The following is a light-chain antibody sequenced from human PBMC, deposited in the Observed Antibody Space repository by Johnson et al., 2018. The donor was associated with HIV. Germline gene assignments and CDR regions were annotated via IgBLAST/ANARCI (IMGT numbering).Light chain of an antibody. CDR2: DNN. CDR1: RSNIGDNF. J-gene: IGLJ1*01. CDR3: GTWDSSLTSYV. Sequence: QPVLTQPPSVSAAPGQKVTISCSGNRSNIGDNFVSWYQHLPGTAPKLLVYDNNKRPSGIPGRFSGSKSGPSATLGITGLQTGDEADYYCGTWDSSLTSYVFGAGTKVTVL. V-gene: IGLV1-51*01.